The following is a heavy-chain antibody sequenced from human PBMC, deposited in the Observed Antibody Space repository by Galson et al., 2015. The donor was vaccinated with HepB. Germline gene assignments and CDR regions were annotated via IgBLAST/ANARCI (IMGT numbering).Heavy chain of an antibody. V-gene: IGHV1-2*02. Sequence: SVKVSCKASGYTFTGYYIHWVRQAPGQRLEWMGWINPKSGGTNYAQKFQGRVSMTRDTSISTVYMELSRLKSDDTAVYYCARELNAGISSFWGYHYYYMDVWGKGTTVTVSS. CDR1: GYTFTGYY. CDR3: ARELNAGISSFWGYHYYYMDV. J-gene: IGHJ6*03. D-gene: IGHD3-16*01. CDR2: INPKSGGT.